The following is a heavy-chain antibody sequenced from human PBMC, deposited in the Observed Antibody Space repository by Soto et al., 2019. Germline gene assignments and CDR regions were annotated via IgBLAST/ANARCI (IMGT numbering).Heavy chain of an antibody. CDR3: ASTEYSGYDPWAFDI. Sequence: ASVKVSCKASGYTFTSYGISWVRQAPGQGLEWMGWISAYNGNTNYAQKLQGRVTMTTDTSTSTAYMELRSLRSDDTAVYYCASTEYSGYDPWAFDIWGQGTMVTVSS. V-gene: IGHV1-18*01. CDR2: ISAYNGNT. D-gene: IGHD5-12*01. CDR1: GYTFTSYG. J-gene: IGHJ3*02.